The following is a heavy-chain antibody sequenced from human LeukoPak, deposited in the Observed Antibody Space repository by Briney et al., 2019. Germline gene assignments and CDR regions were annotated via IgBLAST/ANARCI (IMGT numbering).Heavy chain of an antibody. CDR3: SRGYSYGDY. D-gene: IGHD5-18*01. CDR1: GFTFSSYG. V-gene: IGHV3-30*03. J-gene: IGHJ4*02. CDR2: ISYDGSDK. Sequence: PGRSLRLSCAASGFTFSSYGMHWVRQAPGKGLEWVAVISYDGSDKYYADSMKGRFTISRDNSKNTLYLQMNSLRAEDTAVYYCSRGYSYGDYWGQGTLVTVSS.